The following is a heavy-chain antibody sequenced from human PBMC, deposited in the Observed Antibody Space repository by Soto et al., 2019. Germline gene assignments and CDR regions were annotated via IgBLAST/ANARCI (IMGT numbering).Heavy chain of an antibody. D-gene: IGHD1-26*01. CDR3: ARNTPSGSYWNFDY. J-gene: IGHJ4*02. Sequence: QVQLVESGGGVVQPGRSLRLSCAASGFTFSSYGMHWVRQAPGKGLEWVGVISYDGSNKYYADSVKGRFTISRDNSKNTLYLQMNSLRAEDTAVYYCARNTPSGSYWNFDYRGQGTLVTVSS. CDR2: ISYDGSNK. V-gene: IGHV3-30*03. CDR1: GFTFSSYG.